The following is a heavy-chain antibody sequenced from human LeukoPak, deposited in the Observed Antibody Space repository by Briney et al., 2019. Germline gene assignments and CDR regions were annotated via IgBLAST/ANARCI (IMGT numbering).Heavy chain of an antibody. CDR3: ARGAPAILTGWPPGFDY. J-gene: IGHJ4*02. CDR1: GGTFSSYA. Sequence: GASVKVSCKASGGTFSSYAISWVRQAPGQGLEWMGGIIPIFGTANYAQKFQGRVTITADESTSTAYMELSSLRSEDTAVYYCARGAPAILTGWPPGFDYWGQGTLVTVSS. V-gene: IGHV1-69*13. CDR2: IIPIFGTA. D-gene: IGHD3-9*01.